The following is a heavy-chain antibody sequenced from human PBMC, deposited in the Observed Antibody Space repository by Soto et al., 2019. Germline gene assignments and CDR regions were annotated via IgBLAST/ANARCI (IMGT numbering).Heavy chain of an antibody. CDR3: GRGRSGQLVVFY. Sequence: ASVKVSCKASGYTFTGHYIHWVRQAPGQGPEWMGEIGPANGDTRYGQKFQGRVTMTRDTSITTVYMELNNLRLDDTAIYYCGRGRSGQLVVFYWGQGIPVTVSS. D-gene: IGHD1-26*01. J-gene: IGHJ4*02. CDR1: GYTFTGHY. CDR2: IGPANGDT. V-gene: IGHV1-2*02.